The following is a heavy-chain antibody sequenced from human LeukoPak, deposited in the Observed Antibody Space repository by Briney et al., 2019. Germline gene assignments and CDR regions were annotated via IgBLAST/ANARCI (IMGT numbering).Heavy chain of an antibody. V-gene: IGHV3-30*02. CDR2: IRYDGSNK. CDR1: GFTFSSYG. Sequence: PGGSLRLSCAASGFTFSSYGMHWVRQAPGKGLEWVAFIRYDGSNKYYADSVKGRFTISRDNSKNTLYLQMNSLRAEDTAVYYCAKYEEPAAIRAYFDYWGQGTLVTVSS. D-gene: IGHD2-2*02. CDR3: AKYEEPAAIRAYFDY. J-gene: IGHJ4*02.